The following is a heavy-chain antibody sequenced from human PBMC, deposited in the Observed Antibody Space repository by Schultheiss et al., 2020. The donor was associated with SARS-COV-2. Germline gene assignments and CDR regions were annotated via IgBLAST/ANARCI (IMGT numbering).Heavy chain of an antibody. V-gene: IGHV3-13*04. J-gene: IGHJ3*02. CDR3: ARDHPGVGDGGAFDI. CDR1: GFTFSSYD. CDR2: IGTAGDT. D-gene: IGHD4-23*01. Sequence: GGSLRLSCAASGFTFSSYDMHWVRQATGKGLEWVSAIGTAGDTYYQGSVKGRFTISRDNAKNSLYLQMNSLRAEDTAVYYCARDHPGVGDGGAFDIWGQGTMVTVSS.